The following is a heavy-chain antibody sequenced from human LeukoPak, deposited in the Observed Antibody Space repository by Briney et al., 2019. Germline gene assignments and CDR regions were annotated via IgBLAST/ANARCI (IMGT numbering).Heavy chain of an antibody. CDR3: ARDYSRWNRDFDV. Sequence: GGSLRLSCRGSGFSISNYGMNWVRQAPGKGLEWLSYIMSDSGTKYYADSVEGRFTISRDNAQNSLYLQMNSLRDEDSGVYFCARDYSRWNRDFDVWGQGTRVTVSS. V-gene: IGHV3-48*02. CDR2: IMSDSGTK. CDR1: GFSISNYG. D-gene: IGHD6-13*01. J-gene: IGHJ3*01.